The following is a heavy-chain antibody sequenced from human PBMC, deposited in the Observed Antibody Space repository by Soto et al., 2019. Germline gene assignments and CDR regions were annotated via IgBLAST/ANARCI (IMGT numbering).Heavy chain of an antibody. V-gene: IGHV3-21*01. J-gene: IGHJ4*02. CDR3: ARGNVLRYFGWLSETLDY. CDR2: ISSSSSYI. D-gene: IGHD3-9*01. Sequence: EVQLVESGGGLVKPGGSLRLSCAASGFTFSSYSMNWVRQAPGKGLEWVSSISSSSSYIYYADSVKGRFTISRDNAKNSLYLQMNSLRAEDTAVYYCARGNVLRYFGWLSETLDYWGQGTLVTVSS. CDR1: GFTFSSYS.